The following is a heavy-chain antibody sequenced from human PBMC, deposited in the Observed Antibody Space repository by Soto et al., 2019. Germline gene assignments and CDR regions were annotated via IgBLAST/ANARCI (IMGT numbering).Heavy chain of an antibody. CDR3: ARTENPVYGMDV. J-gene: IGHJ6*02. V-gene: IGHV3-33*01. Sequence: QVQLVESGGGVVQPGRSLRLSCVASGFTFSSYGMHWVRQAPGKGLEWVAVIWYDGSNKYYADSVKGRFTISRDNSKNTLYLQMNSLRAEDTAVYYCARTENPVYGMDVWGQGTTVTVSS. CDR1: GFTFSSYG. CDR2: IWYDGSNK.